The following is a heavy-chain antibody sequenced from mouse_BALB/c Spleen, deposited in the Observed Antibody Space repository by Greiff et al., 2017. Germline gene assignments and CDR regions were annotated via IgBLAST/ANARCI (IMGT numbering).Heavy chain of an antibody. CDR2: INPGSGGT. D-gene: IGHD2-4*01. V-gene: IGHV1-54*01. Sequence: QVQLKESGAELVRPGTSVKVSCKASGYAFTNYLIEWVKQRPGQGLEWIGVINPGSGGTNYNEKFKGKATLTADKTSSTAYMQLSSLTSDVSAVYFCARNDYSEYYYAMDYWGQGTSVTVSS. J-gene: IGHJ4*01. CDR1: GYAFTNYL. CDR3: ARNDYSEYYYAMDY.